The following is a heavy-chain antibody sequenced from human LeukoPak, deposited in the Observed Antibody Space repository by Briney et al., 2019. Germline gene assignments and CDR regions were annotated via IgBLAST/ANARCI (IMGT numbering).Heavy chain of an antibody. CDR1: CSSFTNYW. J-gene: IGHJ4*02. Sequence: GASLEISYKGSCSSFTNYWIGWGRPIPGKGLKWMGIIYTGDSDTRYSPSFQGQVTISADKSISTSYLQWSSLNASDIAIYYCARRRDLYSGSYYPFDYWGQGTLVTVSS. CDR2: IYTGDSDT. D-gene: IGHD1-26*01. CDR3: ARRRDLYSGSYYPFDY. V-gene: IGHV5-51*01.